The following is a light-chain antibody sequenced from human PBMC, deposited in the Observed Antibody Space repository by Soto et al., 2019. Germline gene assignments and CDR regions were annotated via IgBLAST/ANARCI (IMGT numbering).Light chain of an antibody. CDR3: QQYGSSPQWT. Sequence: EIVLTQSPGTLSLSPGESATLSCRASQSVSSSYLAWYQQKPGQAPRLLIYGASSRATGIPDRLSGSGSGTDFTLTISRLEPEDFAVYYCQQYGSSPQWTFGQGTKVDIK. J-gene: IGKJ1*01. CDR1: QSVSSSY. CDR2: GAS. V-gene: IGKV3-20*01.